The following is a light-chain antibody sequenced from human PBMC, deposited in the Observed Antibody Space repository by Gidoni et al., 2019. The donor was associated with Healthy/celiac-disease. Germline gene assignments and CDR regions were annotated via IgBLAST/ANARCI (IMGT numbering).Light chain of an antibody. V-gene: IGLV1-47*01. J-gene: IGLJ1*01. CDR2: MYN. Sequence: QSVLTQQTSAYGTPGQRVTISCSGSSSNIGSNYLYWYQQLPGTAPRLLIYMYNHRPSGVPDRFSGSKSGTSASLAISGLRSDDEADYYCAAWDDSLSGRYVFGTGTKVTVL. CDR1: SSNIGSNY. CDR3: AAWDDSLSGRYV.